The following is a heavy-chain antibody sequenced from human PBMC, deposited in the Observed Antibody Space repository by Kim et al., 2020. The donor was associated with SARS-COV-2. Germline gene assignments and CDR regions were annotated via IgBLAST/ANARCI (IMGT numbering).Heavy chain of an antibody. CDR3: VRFPRGSLGGI. Sequence: GGSLRLSCAASGFSFRTYWMNWVRQAPGKGLEWVATIKEDGSEKYYVDSVKGRFTISRDNAKNSLYLQMSSLRAEDTAIYYCVRFPRGSLGGIWGQGTVVTVSS. J-gene: IGHJ3*02. CDR1: GFSFRTYW. CDR2: IKEDGSEK. D-gene: IGHD3-10*01. V-gene: IGHV3-7*05.